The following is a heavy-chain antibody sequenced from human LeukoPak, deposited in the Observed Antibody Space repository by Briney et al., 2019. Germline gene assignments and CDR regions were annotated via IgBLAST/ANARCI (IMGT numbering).Heavy chain of an antibody. D-gene: IGHD2-8*01. V-gene: IGHV4-31*03. CDR2: IYYSGST. Sequence: SETLSLTCTVSGGSISSGGYYWSWIRQHPGKGLEWIGYIYYSGSTYYNPSLKSRVTISVDTSKNQFSLKLSSVTAADTAVYYCARGSEVYASVFDIWGQGTMVTVSS. J-gene: IGHJ3*02. CDR1: GGSISSGGYY. CDR3: ARGSEVYASVFDI.